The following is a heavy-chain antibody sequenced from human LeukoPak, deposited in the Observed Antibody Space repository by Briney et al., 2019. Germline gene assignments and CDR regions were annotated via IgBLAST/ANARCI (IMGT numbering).Heavy chain of an antibody. J-gene: IGHJ4*02. CDR3: ARSGWGNNSWYY. V-gene: IGHV4-39*01. Sequence: PSETLSLTCKVSGGYISSSSYYWGWIRQPPGKGLEWIGSLYSGGSTYYNPSLKSRVTISADTSKNQFSLKLSSVTAADTAVYYCARSGWGNNSWYYWGQGTLVTVSS. CDR2: LYSGGST. CDR1: GGYISSSSYY. D-gene: IGHD6-13*01.